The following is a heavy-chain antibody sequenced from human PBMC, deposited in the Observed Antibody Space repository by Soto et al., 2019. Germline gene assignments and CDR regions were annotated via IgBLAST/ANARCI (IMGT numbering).Heavy chain of an antibody. CDR1: GYSFTSYW. J-gene: IGHJ1*01. D-gene: IGHD3-9*01. CDR2: IYPGDSDT. V-gene: IGHV5-51*01. Sequence: GESLKISGKGSGYSFTSYWIGWVRQMPGKGLEWMGIIYPGDSDTRYSPSFQGQVTISAAKSISTAYLQWRSLKASDTAMYYCVVLTGYYGGNWGQGTLGTASS. CDR3: VVLTGYYGGN.